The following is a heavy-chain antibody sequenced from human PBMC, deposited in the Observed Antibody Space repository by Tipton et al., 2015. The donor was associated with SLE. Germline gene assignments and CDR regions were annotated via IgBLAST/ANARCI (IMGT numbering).Heavy chain of an antibody. CDR3: AKSPTYYDILTGYYKGFGYFQH. J-gene: IGHJ1*01. CDR2: ISGSGGST. D-gene: IGHD3-9*01. CDR1: GFTFSSYA. V-gene: IGHV3-23*01. Sequence: SLRLSCAASGFTFSSYAMSWVRQAPGKGLEWVSAISGSGGSTYYADSVKGRFTISRDNSKNTLYLQMNSLRAEDTAVYYCAKSPTYYDILTGYYKGFGYFQHWGQGTLVTVSS.